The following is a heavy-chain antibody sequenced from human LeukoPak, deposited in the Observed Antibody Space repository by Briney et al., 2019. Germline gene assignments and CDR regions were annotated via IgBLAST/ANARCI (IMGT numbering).Heavy chain of an antibody. V-gene: IGHV3-7*01. CDR3: ARDRWSHFDY. D-gene: IGHD3-3*01. CDR1: GFSFSAYW. CDR2: IKQDGSER. Sequence: GGSLRLSCAASGFSFSAYWMNWFRQAPGKGLEWVANIKQDGSERYYVDSVKGRFTISRDNAKNSLYLQMNSLRAEDTAVYYCARDRWSHFDYWGQGTLVTVSS. J-gene: IGHJ4*02.